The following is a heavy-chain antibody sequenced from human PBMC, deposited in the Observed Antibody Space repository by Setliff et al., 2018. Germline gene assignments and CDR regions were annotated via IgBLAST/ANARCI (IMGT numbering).Heavy chain of an antibody. D-gene: IGHD6-19*01. Sequence: GGSLRLSCAAPELIFSHTWMNWVRQAPGKGLEWVGRIKGQTDGGTTDYAAPVKGRFSISRDDSKNTVYLQMNSLKTEDTAAYYCTTGYISGYYIGHWGLGTLVTVSS. J-gene: IGHJ4*02. CDR1: ELIFSHTW. CDR3: TTGYISGYYIGH. V-gene: IGHV3-15*01. CDR2: IKGQTDGGTT.